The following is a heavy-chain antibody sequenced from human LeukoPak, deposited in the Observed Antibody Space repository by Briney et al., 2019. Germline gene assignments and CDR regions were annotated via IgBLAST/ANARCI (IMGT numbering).Heavy chain of an antibody. J-gene: IGHJ3*02. Sequence: SETLSLTCTVSGGSVSSGTYYWNWMRQPAGKGLEWIGRIFPGGNTYFNPSLKSRVAISVDSSKNQFSLTLSSVTAADTAVYYCAGNRDAYFRNAFDIWGQGTMVTVSS. V-gene: IGHV4-61*02. CDR2: IFPGGNT. CDR3: AGNRDAYFRNAFDI. D-gene: IGHD5-24*01. CDR1: GGSVSSGTYY.